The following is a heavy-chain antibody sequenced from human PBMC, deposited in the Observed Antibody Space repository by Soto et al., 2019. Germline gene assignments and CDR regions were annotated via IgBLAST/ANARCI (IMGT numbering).Heavy chain of an antibody. CDR1: GGSVSSGSYY. J-gene: IGHJ6*02. V-gene: IGHV4-61*01. D-gene: IGHD3-3*01. Sequence: QVQLQESGPGLVKPSETLSLTCTVSGGSVSSGSYYWSWIRQPPGKGLEWLGYIFYSGSTNYNPSLKSRVTISVDTSKNQFSLKLSSVTAADTAVYYCARDRRGFGVVISDLSGYYGMDVWGQGTTVTVSS. CDR2: IFYSGST. CDR3: ARDRRGFGVVISDLSGYYGMDV.